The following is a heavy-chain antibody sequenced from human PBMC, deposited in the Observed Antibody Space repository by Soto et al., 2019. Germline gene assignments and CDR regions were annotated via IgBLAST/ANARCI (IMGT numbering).Heavy chain of an antibody. V-gene: IGHV4-39*01. CDR3: ARHPTYYYDSSGYPTGYYFDY. J-gene: IGHJ4*02. CDR1: GGSISISSYY. D-gene: IGHD3-22*01. Sequence: PSETLSLTCTVSGGSISISSYYWCWILQPPGKGLEWIGSIYYSGSTYYNPSLKSRVTISVDTSKNQFSLKLSSVTAADTAVYYCARHPTYYYDSSGYPTGYYFDYWGQGTLVTVSS. CDR2: IYYSGST.